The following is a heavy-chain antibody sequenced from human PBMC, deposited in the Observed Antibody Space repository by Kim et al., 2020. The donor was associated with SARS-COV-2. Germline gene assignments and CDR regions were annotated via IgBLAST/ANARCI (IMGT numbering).Heavy chain of an antibody. V-gene: IGHV3-64D*06. J-gene: IGHJ4*02. D-gene: IGHD6-13*01. Sequence: DSVKGRCTISRDNSKNTLYLQMSSLRAEDTAVYYCVKDPSHLRQKLVRPLWGQGTLVTVSS. CDR3: VKDPSHLRQKLVRPL.